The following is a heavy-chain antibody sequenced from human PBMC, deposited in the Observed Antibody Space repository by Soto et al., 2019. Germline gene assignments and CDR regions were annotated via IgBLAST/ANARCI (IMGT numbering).Heavy chain of an antibody. CDR1: GYTFTSYG. CDR2: ISAYNGNT. D-gene: IGHD2-15*01. V-gene: IGHV1-18*01. J-gene: IGHJ4*02. CDR3: ARDSRFCSGGSCYSVY. Sequence: GASVKVSCKASGYTFTSYGISWVRQAPGQGLEWMGWISAYNGNTNYAQKLQGRVTMTTDTSTSTAYMELRSLRSDDTAVYYCARDSRFCSGGSCYSVYWGQGTLVTVSS.